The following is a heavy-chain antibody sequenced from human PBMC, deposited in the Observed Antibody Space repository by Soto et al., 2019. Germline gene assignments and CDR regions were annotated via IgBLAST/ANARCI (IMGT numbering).Heavy chain of an antibody. J-gene: IGHJ4*02. D-gene: IGHD6-19*01. V-gene: IGHV3-23*01. CDR1: GFTFSSYA. Sequence: PGGSLRLSCAASGFTFSSYAMSWVRQAPGKGLEWVSAISGSGGSTYYADSVKGRFTISRDNSKNTLYLQMNSLRAEDTVVYYCAKPDSSGWYLAPYFDYWGEGTLVTVSS. CDR3: AKPDSSGWYLAPYFDY. CDR2: ISGSGGST.